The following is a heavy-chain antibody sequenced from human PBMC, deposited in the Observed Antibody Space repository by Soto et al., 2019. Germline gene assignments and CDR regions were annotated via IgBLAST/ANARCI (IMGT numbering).Heavy chain of an antibody. CDR1: GYTLTELS. CDR3: ATDLTSVAFGDLLFSSEP. V-gene: IGHV1-24*01. CDR2: FDPEDGEI. D-gene: IGHD3-10*01. Sequence: GASVKVSCKVSGYTLTELSMHWVRHAPGKGLEWMGGFDPEDGEIIYAQKFQGRVTMTEDTSTDTAYMELNSLRSEDTAVYYCATDLTSVAFGDLLFSSEPWGQGTLVTVSS. J-gene: IGHJ5*02.